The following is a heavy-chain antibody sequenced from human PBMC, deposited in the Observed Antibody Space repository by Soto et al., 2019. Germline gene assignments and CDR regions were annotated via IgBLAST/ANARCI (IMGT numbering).Heavy chain of an antibody. D-gene: IGHD2-2*01. V-gene: IGHV4-59*11. Sequence: QIQLQESGPGLVKPSETLSLICTVSGASIDSHYWSWIRQPPGKGLEWIGYISDSGNTRSNPSLKSRVTISLDVSKKQFSLNLTSATAADTAAYYCAAVVPAEYYFPVMDVWGKGTTVIVSS. CDR3: AAVVPAEYYFPVMDV. CDR2: ISDSGNT. CDR1: GASIDSHY. J-gene: IGHJ6*03.